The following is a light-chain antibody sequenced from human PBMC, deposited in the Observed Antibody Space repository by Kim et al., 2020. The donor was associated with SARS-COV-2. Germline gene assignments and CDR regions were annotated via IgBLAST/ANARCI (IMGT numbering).Light chain of an antibody. CDR2: DVH. CDR3: CSFASTTSYV. CDR1: NSDVGGYNY. V-gene: IGLV2-14*03. Sequence: QSALTQPASVSGSPGQSITISCAGTNSDVGGYNYVSWYQHHPGKAPKLIIYDVHNRPSGVSHRFSGSKSGNTASLTISGLQAEDEADYYCCSFASTTSYVVGSGTKVTVL. J-gene: IGLJ1*01.